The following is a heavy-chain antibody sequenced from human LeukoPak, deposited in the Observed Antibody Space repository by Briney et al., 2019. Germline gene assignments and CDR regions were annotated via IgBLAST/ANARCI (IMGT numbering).Heavy chain of an antibody. CDR2: IYSGGST. CDR3: AKSYCSGGNCYQPAFDI. CDR1: GFTVSSNY. Sequence: PRRSLRLSCAASGFTVSSNYMSWVRQAPGKGLEWVSVIYSGGSTYYADSVKGRFTISRDNAKNSLYLQMNSLRAEDTAVYYCAKSYCSGGNCYQPAFDIWGQGTMVTVSS. J-gene: IGHJ3*02. V-gene: IGHV3-53*01. D-gene: IGHD2-15*01.